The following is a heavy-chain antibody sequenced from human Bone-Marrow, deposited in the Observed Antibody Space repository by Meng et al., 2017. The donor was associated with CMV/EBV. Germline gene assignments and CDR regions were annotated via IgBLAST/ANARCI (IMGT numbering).Heavy chain of an antibody. CDR2: INHSGST. CDR1: GGSFSGYY. CDR3: ARAGGDVFDY. Sequence: GSLRLSCAVYGGSFSGYYWSWIRQPPGKGLEWIGEINHSGSTNYNPSLKSRVTISVDTSKNQFSLKLSSVTAADTAVYYCARAGGDVFDYWGQGTLVTVSS. V-gene: IGHV4-34*01. D-gene: IGHD3-16*01. J-gene: IGHJ4*02.